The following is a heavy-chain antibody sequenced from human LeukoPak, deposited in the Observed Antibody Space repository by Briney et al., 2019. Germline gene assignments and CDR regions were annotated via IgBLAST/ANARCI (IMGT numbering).Heavy chain of an antibody. CDR3: ASINLGYYYYGMDV. Sequence: GGSLRHSCAASGFTVSSNYMSWVRQAPGKGLEWVSVIYSGGSTYYADSVKGRFTISRDNSKNTLYLQMNSLRAEDTAVYYCASINLGYYYYGMDVWGQGTTVTVSS. V-gene: IGHV3-66*01. CDR2: IYSGGST. CDR1: GFTVSSNY. J-gene: IGHJ6*02.